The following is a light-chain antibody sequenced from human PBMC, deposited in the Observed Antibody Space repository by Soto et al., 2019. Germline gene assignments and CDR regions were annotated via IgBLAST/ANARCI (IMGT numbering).Light chain of an antibody. CDR1: QSVSSY. V-gene: IGKV3-11*01. J-gene: IGKJ5*01. Sequence: EIVLTQSPATLSLSPGERATLSCRASQSVSSYLAWYQQKPGQAPRLLIYDASNRATGIPARFSGSGSGTDFTLTISSLEPEDFALFYCQQRDNWPITFGQGTRLDIK. CDR3: QQRDNWPIT. CDR2: DAS.